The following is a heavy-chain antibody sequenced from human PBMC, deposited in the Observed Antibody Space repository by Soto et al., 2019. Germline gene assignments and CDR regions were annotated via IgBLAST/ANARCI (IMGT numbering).Heavy chain of an antibody. CDR3: VRLIGNSWLDF. CDR1: WGSVARSSVT. CDR2: TYYKSKWYN. J-gene: IGHJ5*01. V-gene: IGHV6-1*01. Sequence: QTPLLTCPSSWGSVARSSVTWKWIRQSPSRGLEWLGRTYYKSKWYNDYAESVKSRITINPDTSKNQFSLHLNSVTPEDTAVYYCVRLIGNSWLDFWGQGTLVTVSS. D-gene: IGHD1-26*01.